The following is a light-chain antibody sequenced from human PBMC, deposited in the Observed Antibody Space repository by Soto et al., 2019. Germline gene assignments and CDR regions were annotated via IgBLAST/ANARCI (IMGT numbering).Light chain of an antibody. V-gene: IGKV1-5*01. CDR3: QHYDTYSQT. Sequence: DIQLTQSPYTLSVSPRHSATLSWRASQSIGSKLAWYQQKPGRAPRLLIFDASSLDSGVPSRFSGSGSGTEFTLTISSLQPEDFATYYCQHYDTYSQTFGQGTKVDI. CDR2: DAS. CDR1: QSIGSK. J-gene: IGKJ1*01.